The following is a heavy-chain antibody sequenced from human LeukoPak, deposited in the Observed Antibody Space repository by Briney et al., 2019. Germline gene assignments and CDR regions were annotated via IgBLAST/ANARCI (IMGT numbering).Heavy chain of an antibody. J-gene: IGHJ5*02. CDR1: GYTFAAYY. CDR2: INPNSGNT. V-gene: IGHV1-8*02. D-gene: IGHD2-21*01. Sequence: GASVKVSCKASGYTFAAYYMHWVRQAPGQGLEWMGWINPNSGNTGYAQKFQGRVTMTRNTSISTAYMELSSLRSEDTAVYYCARGIEVDPWGQGTLVTVSS. CDR3: ARGIEVDP.